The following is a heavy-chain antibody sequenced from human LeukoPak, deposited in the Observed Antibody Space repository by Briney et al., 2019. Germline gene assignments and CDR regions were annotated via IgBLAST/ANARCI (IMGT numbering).Heavy chain of an antibody. CDR2: IYHSGST. CDR1: GYSISSGYY. Sequence: SETLSLTCAVSGYSISSGYYWGWIRQPPGKGLEWIGSIYHSGSTYYNPSLKSRVTISVDTSKNQFSLKLSSVTAADTAVYYCARVMVVVTAKYNWFDPWGQGPWSPSPQ. J-gene: IGHJ5*02. V-gene: IGHV4-38-2*01. D-gene: IGHD2-21*02. CDR3: ARVMVVVTAKYNWFDP.